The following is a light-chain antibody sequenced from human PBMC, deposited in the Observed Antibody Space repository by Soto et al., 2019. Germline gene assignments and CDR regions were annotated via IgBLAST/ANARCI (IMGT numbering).Light chain of an antibody. J-gene: IGKJ1*01. V-gene: IGKV2-28*01. CDR2: LGS. CDR3: MQALQSPRT. CDR1: QSLLHSSGYNY. Sequence: DIVMTRSPLSLPVTLGEPASISCRSSQSLLHSSGYNYLDWYLQRPGQSPELLIFLGSTRAAGVPDGFSGSGSGTNFTLKITRVEADGVGVYYCMQALQSPRTFGQGTRVEIK.